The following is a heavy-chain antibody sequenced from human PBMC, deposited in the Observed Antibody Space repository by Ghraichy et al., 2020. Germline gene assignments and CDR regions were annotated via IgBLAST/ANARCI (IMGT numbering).Heavy chain of an antibody. V-gene: IGHV4-59*08. D-gene: IGHD2-15*01. CDR1: GGSINNHY. CDR3: ARLGFGSGPCHPDY. CDR2: VYYTGST. Sequence: SETLSLTCTVLGGSINNHYWSWIRQPPGKRLEWIGYVYYTGSTNYHPSLKSRVSISVDTSKNKFSLRLSSVTATDTAVCYCARLGFGSGPCHPDYWGQGTLVTVSS. J-gene: IGHJ4*02.